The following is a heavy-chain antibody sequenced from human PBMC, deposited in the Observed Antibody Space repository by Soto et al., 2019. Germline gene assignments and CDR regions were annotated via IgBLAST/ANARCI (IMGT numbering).Heavy chain of an antibody. Sequence: ASVKVSCKVSGYTLTELSMHWVRQAPGKGLEWMGGFDPEDAEIIYAQKFQGRVTMTEYTSTDTAYMELSSLRSEDTAVYYCAGITMIVVGAYGMDVWGQGTTVTV. CDR1: GYTLTELS. CDR3: AGITMIVVGAYGMDV. CDR2: FDPEDAEI. V-gene: IGHV1-24*01. D-gene: IGHD3-22*01. J-gene: IGHJ6*02.